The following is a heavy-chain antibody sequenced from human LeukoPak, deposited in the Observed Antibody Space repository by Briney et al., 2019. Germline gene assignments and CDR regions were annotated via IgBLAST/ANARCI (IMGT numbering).Heavy chain of an antibody. CDR2: MNPNSGNT. CDR3: AREWGYSGSYYGVDYFDY. Sequence: ASVKVSCKASGYTFTSYDINWVRQATGQGLEWMGWMNPNSGNTGYAQKFQGRVTITRNTSISTAYMELSSLRSEDTAVYYCAREWGYSGSYYGVDYFDYWGQGTLVTVPS. D-gene: IGHD1-26*01. CDR1: GYTFTSYD. J-gene: IGHJ4*02. V-gene: IGHV1-8*03.